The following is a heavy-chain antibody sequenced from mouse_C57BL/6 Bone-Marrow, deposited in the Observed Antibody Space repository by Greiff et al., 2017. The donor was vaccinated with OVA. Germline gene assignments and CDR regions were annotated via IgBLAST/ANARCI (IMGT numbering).Heavy chain of an antibody. V-gene: IGHV1-64*01. CDR3: AREVITTVVAGFDY. CDR1: GYTFTSYW. CDR2: IHPNSGST. D-gene: IGHD1-1*01. Sequence: VKLQESGAELVKPGASVKLSCKASGYTFTSYWMHWVKQRPGQGLEWIGMIHPNSGSTNYNEKFKSKATLTVDKSSSTAYMQLSSLTSEDSAVYYCAREVITTVVAGFDYWGQGTTLTVSS. J-gene: IGHJ2*01.